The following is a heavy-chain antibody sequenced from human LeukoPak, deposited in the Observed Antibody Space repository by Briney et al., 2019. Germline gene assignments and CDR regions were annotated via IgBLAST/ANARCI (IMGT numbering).Heavy chain of an antibody. Sequence: SQTLSLTCTVSGDSISSGNYYWSWIRQPAGKGLEWIGRIYPSGGTNYNTSLKSRVTISVDTSKNQFSLKLSSVTAADTAVYYWGSSPWVRGRGLFDYWGQGTLVTVSS. J-gene: IGHJ4*02. D-gene: IGHD3-10*01. CDR2: IYPSGGT. V-gene: IGHV4-61*02. CDR3: GSSPWVRGRGLFDY. CDR1: GDSISSGNYY.